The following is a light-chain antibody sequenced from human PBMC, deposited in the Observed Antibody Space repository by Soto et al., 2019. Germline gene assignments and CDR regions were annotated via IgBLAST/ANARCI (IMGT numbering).Light chain of an antibody. CDR1: QSVSSN. CDR3: QKYHDWSLT. Sequence: EIVMTQSPATLSVSPGERATLSCRASQSVSSNFAWYQQRPAQAPRLLIYDVSTRATGVPTRFSGSGSGTEFTLTISSLQSEDFAVYYCQKYHDWSLTFGGETRVEIK. V-gene: IGKV3D-15*01. CDR2: DVS. J-gene: IGKJ4*01.